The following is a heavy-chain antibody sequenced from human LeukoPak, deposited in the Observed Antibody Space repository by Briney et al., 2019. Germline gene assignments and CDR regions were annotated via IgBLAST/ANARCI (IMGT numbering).Heavy chain of an antibody. CDR3: ARDRPTGDFDY. D-gene: IGHD7-27*01. J-gene: IGHJ4*02. CDR1: GFGFTNYW. V-gene: IGHV3-7*01. CDR2: IKQDGSEK. Sequence: PGGSLRLSCAASGFGFTNYWMSWVRQAPGRGLEWVANIKQDGSEKNYVDSVKGRFTISRDNAQNSLYLQMNSLRAEDTAVFYCARDRPTGDFDYWGQGTLVTVSS.